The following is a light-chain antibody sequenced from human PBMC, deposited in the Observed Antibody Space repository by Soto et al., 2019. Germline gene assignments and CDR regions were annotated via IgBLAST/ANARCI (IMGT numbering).Light chain of an antibody. CDR3: QQYNNWPPNT. V-gene: IGKV3-15*01. CDR1: QSVSSN. J-gene: IGKJ1*01. CDR2: GAS. Sequence: EIVMTQSPATLSVSPGERVTLSCRASQSVSSNLAWYQQKPGQAPRLLIYGASARATGIPARFGGSGSGTEFTLTISSLQSEDFAVYYCQQYNNWPPNTFGQGTKVDI.